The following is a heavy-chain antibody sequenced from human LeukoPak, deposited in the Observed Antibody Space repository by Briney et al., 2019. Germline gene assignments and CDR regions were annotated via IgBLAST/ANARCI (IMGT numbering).Heavy chain of an antibody. Sequence: ASVKVSCKASRYTFTSYDINWVREAAGQGLEWMGWMNPNTGRTGFAQKFQGRLTMTRDTSISTAYMELSRLRSEDTAVYYCARLSQTPDYYSNGGYYYLGYWGQETPVTVSS. D-gene: IGHD3-22*01. J-gene: IGHJ4*02. CDR2: MNPNTGRT. CDR3: ARLSQTPDYYSNGGYYYLGY. CDR1: RYTFTSYD. V-gene: IGHV1-8*01.